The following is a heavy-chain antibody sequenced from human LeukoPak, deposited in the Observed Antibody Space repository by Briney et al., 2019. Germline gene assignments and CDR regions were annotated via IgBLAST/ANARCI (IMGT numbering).Heavy chain of an antibody. CDR3: ARDLRSTEGAFDI. CDR1: GSAFTSYW. V-gene: IGHV5-51*01. J-gene: IGHJ3*02. D-gene: IGHD5/OR15-5a*01. CDR2: VYPGASDT. Sequence: GEALKISCKTSGSAFTSYWIAGGREMRGKGLEGMGMVYPGASDTSYSPSFQGQVTISVDKSIPTAYLQWSSLRASDTAMYYCARDLRSTEGAFDIWGQGTMVTVSS.